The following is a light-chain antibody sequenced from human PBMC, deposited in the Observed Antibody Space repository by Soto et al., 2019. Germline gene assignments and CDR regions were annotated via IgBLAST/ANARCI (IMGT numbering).Light chain of an antibody. Sequence: EIVMTQSPATLSVSPGERATLSCRASQSVSSKLAWFQQKPGQAPSLLIYGVSTRATGVPVRFSGSGSGTEFTLTINSLQSEDFAVYYCQQSYSTPPRYTFGQGTKVDIK. CDR1: QSVSSK. CDR3: QQSYSTPPRYT. CDR2: GVS. J-gene: IGKJ2*01. V-gene: IGKV3-15*01.